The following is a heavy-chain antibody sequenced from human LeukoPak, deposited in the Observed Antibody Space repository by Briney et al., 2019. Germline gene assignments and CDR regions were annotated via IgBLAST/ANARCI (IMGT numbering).Heavy chain of an antibody. CDR3: ARDDDTFDI. Sequence: ASVKVSCKASGGTFGNYAISWVRQAPGQGLEWMGRIIPILDITNYAQIFQGRVTFSADRSTNIAHVELRSLRPEDTAVYYCARDDDTFDIWGQGTMVTVS. CDR2: IIPILDIT. V-gene: IGHV1-69*04. CDR1: GGTFGNYA. J-gene: IGHJ3*02.